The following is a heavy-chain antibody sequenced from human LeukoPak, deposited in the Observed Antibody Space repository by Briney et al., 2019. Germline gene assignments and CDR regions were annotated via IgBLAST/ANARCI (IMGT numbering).Heavy chain of an antibody. CDR2: IYHSGST. D-gene: IGHD6-19*01. CDR3: ARILMYSSGWPVKWDH. CDR1: GYSISSGYY. Sequence: KTSETLSLTCAVSGYSISSGYYWGWIRQPPGKGLEWIGSIYHSGSTYYNLSLKSRVTISVDTSKYQFSLKLSSVTAADTAVYYCARILMYSSGWPVKWDHWGQGTLVTVSS. V-gene: IGHV4-38-2*01. J-gene: IGHJ4*02.